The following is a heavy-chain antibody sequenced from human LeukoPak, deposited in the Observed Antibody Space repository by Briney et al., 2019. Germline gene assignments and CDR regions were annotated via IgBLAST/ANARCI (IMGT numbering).Heavy chain of an antibody. V-gene: IGHV3-33*01. CDR2: IWFDGSNK. CDR1: GLTFSSYA. D-gene: IGHD5-18*01. J-gene: IGHJ4*02. Sequence: GGSLRLSCAASGLTFSSYAMHWVRQAPGKGLEWVAIIWFDGSNKYHADSVKGRFTISRDNSQNTVFLQMNNLRDEDTALYYCARGLGYSYGYGIDYWGQGTLVTVSS. CDR3: ARGLGYSYGYGIDY.